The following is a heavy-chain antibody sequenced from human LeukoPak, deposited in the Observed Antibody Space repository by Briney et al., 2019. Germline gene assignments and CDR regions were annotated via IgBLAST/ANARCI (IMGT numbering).Heavy chain of an antibody. CDR1: GFTFSSYG. CDR2: ISYDGSNK. Sequence: GGSLRLSCAASGFTFSSYGMHWVRQAPGKGLEWVAVISYDGSNKYCADSVKGRFTISRDNSKNTLYLQMNSLRAEDTAVYYCAKDSSTYYYDSGDYWGQGTLVTVSS. D-gene: IGHD3-22*01. CDR3: AKDSSTYYYDSGDY. V-gene: IGHV3-30*18. J-gene: IGHJ4*02.